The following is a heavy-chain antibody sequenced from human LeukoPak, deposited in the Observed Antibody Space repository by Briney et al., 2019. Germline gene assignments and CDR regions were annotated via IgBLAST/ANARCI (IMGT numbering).Heavy chain of an antibody. Sequence: PGGSLRLSCAASGFTFRSHWLHWVRQAPGKGLVWVSRINSDGSYTNYADSVKGRLTISRDNAKNTLFLQMNSLRAEDKAGYYCAREKTYYYDSSGYPALDYWGQGTLVTVSS. CDR3: AREKTYYYDSSGYPALDY. V-gene: IGHV3-74*01. CDR1: GFTFRSHW. J-gene: IGHJ4*02. CDR2: INSDGSYT. D-gene: IGHD3-22*01.